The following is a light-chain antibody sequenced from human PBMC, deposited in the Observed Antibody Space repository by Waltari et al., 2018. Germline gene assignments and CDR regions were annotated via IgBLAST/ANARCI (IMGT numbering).Light chain of an antibody. CDR3: QQYNDWYS. CDR2: DAS. V-gene: IGKV3-15*01. J-gene: IGKJ2*03. CDR1: QSVANN. Sequence: EKVLTQSPATLSVSPGEEVPLSCRASQSVANNLAWYHVRPGQAPRLCIYDASTRASGIPARFSGSGSGTEFTLTISGLQSEDCALYYCQQYNDWYSFGQGTKLEI.